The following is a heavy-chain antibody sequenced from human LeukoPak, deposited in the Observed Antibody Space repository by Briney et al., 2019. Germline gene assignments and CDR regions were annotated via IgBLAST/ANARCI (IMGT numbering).Heavy chain of an antibody. CDR2: ISGSGGST. CDR1: GFTFSSYA. V-gene: IGHV3-23*01. J-gene: IGHJ6*02. CDR3: AKGDVAGPYYYGMDV. Sequence: GGSLRLSCAASGFTFSSYAMSWVRQAPGKGLEWVSAISGSGGSTYYADSVKGRFTISRDNSKNTLYLQMNSLRAEDTAVYYCAKGDVAGPYYYGMDVWGQGTTVTVSS. D-gene: IGHD6-19*01.